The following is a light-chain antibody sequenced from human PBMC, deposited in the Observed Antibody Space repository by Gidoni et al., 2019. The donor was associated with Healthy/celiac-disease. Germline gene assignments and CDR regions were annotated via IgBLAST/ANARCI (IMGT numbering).Light chain of an antibody. CDR2: AAS. CDR1: QSISSY. V-gene: IGKV1-39*01. Sequence: SVGDRVTITCRASQSISSYLNWYQQKPGKAPKLLIYAASSLQSGVPSRFRGSGSGTDFTLTIRSLQPEEFATYYCQQSYSTPITFGQGTRLEI. J-gene: IGKJ5*01. CDR3: QQSYSTPIT.